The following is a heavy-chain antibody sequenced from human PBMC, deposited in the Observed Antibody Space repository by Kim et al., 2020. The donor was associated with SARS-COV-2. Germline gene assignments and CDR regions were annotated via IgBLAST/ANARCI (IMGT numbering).Heavy chain of an antibody. D-gene: IGHD2-15*01. Sequence: ASVKVACKASGYTFTANAITWVRQAPGQGLEWMGWINTNTGNPTYAPGFTGRFLFSLDTSVSSAYLEISGLKAEDTAVYYCPRTIAADYWGQGTLVTVSS. CDR1: GYTFTANA. J-gene: IGHJ4*02. CDR2: INTNTGNP. V-gene: IGHV7-4-1*02. CDR3: PRTIAADY.